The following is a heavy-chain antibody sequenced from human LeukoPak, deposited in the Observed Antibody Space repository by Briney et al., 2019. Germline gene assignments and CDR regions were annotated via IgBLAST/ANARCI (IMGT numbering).Heavy chain of an antibody. Sequence: SETLSLTCTVSGGSISSYYWSWIRQPAGKGLEWIGRIYTSGSTNYNPSLKSPVTMSVDTSKNQFSLKLSSVTAADTAVYYCARVSYYYGSGSYLVDYWGQGTLVTVSS. V-gene: IGHV4-4*07. CDR1: GGSISSYY. J-gene: IGHJ4*02. D-gene: IGHD3-10*01. CDR2: IYTSGST. CDR3: ARVSYYYGSGSYLVDY.